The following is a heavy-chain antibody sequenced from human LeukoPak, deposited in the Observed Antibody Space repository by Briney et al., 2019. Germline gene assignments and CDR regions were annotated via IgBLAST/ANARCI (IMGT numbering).Heavy chain of an antibody. CDR3: ARDSGEDIVLMVYADYGMDV. CDR2: IIPIFGTA. D-gene: IGHD2-8*01. Sequence: SVKVSCKASGGTFNTYGISWVRQAPGQGLEWMGGIIPIFGTANYAQKFQGRVTITADESTSTAYMELSSLRSEDTAVYYCARDSGEDIVLMVYADYGMDVWGQGTTVTVSS. CDR1: GGTFNTYG. J-gene: IGHJ6*02. V-gene: IGHV1-69*13.